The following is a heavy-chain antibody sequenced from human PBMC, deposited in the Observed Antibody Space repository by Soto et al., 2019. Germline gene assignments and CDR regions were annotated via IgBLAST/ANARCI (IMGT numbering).Heavy chain of an antibody. V-gene: IGHV4-31*03. CDR1: GGSISSGGYY. J-gene: IGHJ4*02. Sequence: PSETLSLTCTVSGGSISSGGYYWSWIRQHPGKGLEWIGYIYYSGSTYYNPSLKSRVTISVDTSKNQFSLKLSSVTAADTAVYYCARAPTENPYRGAYFDYWGQGTLVTVSS. CDR2: IYYSGST. CDR3: ARAPTENPYRGAYFDY. D-gene: IGHD3-10*01.